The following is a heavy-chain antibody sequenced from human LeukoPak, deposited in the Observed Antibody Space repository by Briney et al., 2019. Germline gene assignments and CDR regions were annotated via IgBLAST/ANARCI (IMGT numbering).Heavy chain of an antibody. J-gene: IGHJ4*02. Sequence: SETLSLTCTVPGGSISSYYWSWIRQPAGKGLEWIGRIYTSGSTNYNPSLKSRVTMSVDTSKNQFSLKLSSVTAADTAVYYCARDRDSSGYYDYWGQGTLVTVSS. V-gene: IGHV4-4*07. CDR1: GGSISSYY. CDR3: ARDRDSSGYYDY. D-gene: IGHD3-22*01. CDR2: IYTSGST.